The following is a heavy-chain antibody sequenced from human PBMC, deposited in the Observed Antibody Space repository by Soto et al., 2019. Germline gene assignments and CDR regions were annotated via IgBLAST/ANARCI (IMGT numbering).Heavy chain of an antibody. CDR3: ARVPSRKCYYYYGMDV. V-gene: IGHV4-59*01. Sequence: SETLSLTCTVSGGSISSYYWSWIRQPPGKGLEWIGYIYYSGSTNYNPSLKSRVTISVDTSKNQFSLKLSSVTAADTAVYYCARVPSRKCYYYYGMDVWGQGTTVTVSS. CDR2: IYYSGST. J-gene: IGHJ6*02. CDR1: GGSISSYY.